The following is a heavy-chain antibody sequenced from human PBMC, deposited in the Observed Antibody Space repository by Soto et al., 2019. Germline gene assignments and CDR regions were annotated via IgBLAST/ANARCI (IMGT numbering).Heavy chain of an antibody. D-gene: IGHD5-12*01. CDR2: IKKDGSEK. CDR1: GFTFSNYW. J-gene: IGHJ4*02. CDR3: ARLYLAGTITSLDY. Sequence: EVQLVESGGGLVQPGGSLRLSCAASGFTFSNYWLSWVRQAPGKGLEWVANIKKDGSEKYYVGSVVGRFTISRDNAENSLYLQMNSLRAEDKAVYYCARLYLAGTITSLDYWGQGTLVTVSS. V-gene: IGHV3-7*01.